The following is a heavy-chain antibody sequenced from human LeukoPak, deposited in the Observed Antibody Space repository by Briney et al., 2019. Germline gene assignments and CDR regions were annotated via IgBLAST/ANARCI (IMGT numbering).Heavy chain of an antibody. CDR2: INSDGSST. D-gene: IGHD3-10*01. J-gene: IGHJ4*02. Sequence: PGGSLRLSCAASGFSFSNYWMHWVRQAPGKGLVWVSRINSDGSSTSYADFVRGRFTISRDNAKNTLYLQMNSLRVEDTAVYYCTTVTYYNSRAPGDYWGQGTLVTVSS. V-gene: IGHV3-74*01. CDR1: GFSFSNYW. CDR3: TTVTYYNSRAPGDY.